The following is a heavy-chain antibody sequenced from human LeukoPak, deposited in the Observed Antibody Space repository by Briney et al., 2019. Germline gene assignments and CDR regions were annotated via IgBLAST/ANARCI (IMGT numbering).Heavy chain of an antibody. CDR2: IWYDGSNK. V-gene: IGHV3-33*08. CDR3: ARRGPSGSHYFDY. Sequence: PGGSLRLSCAVSGFPFSIYEMNWARQAPGKGLEWVTLIWYDGSNKLYADSVKGRFTIARDNSKNTLYLQINSLRAEDTAVYYCARRGPSGSHYFDYWGQGTLVTVSS. D-gene: IGHD1-26*01. CDR1: GFPFSIYE. J-gene: IGHJ4*02.